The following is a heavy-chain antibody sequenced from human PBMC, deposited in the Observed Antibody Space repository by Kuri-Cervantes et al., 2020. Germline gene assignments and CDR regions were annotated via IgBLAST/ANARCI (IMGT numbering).Heavy chain of an antibody. CDR3: ARGLIVDGGYYFDY. CDR1: GYSFSNYY. Sequence: ASVKVSCKASGYSFSNYYLHWVRQAPGQGLEWMGMINPSGGSTNYAQKFQGRVSMNRDTFTSTVYMELSSLRSEDTAVYFCARGLIVDGGYYFDYWGQGTLVTVSS. J-gene: IGHJ4*02. V-gene: IGHV1-46*01. D-gene: IGHD1-26*01. CDR2: INPSGGST.